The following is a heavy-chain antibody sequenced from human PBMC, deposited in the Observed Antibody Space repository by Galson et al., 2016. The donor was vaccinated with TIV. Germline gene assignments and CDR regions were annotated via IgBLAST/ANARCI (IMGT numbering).Heavy chain of an antibody. CDR1: GDSVSSNSAA. Sequence: CAISGDSVSSNSAAWNWIRQSPSRSLEWLGRTYCRSRCYYDYAVSVKSRITIESDTSKDQFSLQLNSVTSEDTAVYYCARAAGRNGATCHATCESFDFWGQGTKVTVSS. CDR2: TYCRSRCYY. V-gene: IGHV6-1*01. D-gene: IGHD3-10*01. J-gene: IGHJ3*01. CDR3: ARAAGRNGATCHATCESFDF.